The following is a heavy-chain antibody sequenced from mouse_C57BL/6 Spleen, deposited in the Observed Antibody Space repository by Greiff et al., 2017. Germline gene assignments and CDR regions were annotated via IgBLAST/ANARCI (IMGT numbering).Heavy chain of an antibody. CDR2: ISSGGDYI. J-gene: IGHJ3*01. V-gene: IGHV5-9-1*02. CDR1: GFTFSSYA. Sequence: EVQVVESGEGLVKPGGSLKLSCAASGFTFSSYAMSWVRQTPEKRLEWVAYISSGGDYIYYADTVKGRFTISRDNARNTLYLQMSSLKSEDTAMYYCTRDQGYGSSSWFAYWGQGTLVTVSA. D-gene: IGHD1-1*01. CDR3: TRDQGYGSSSWFAY.